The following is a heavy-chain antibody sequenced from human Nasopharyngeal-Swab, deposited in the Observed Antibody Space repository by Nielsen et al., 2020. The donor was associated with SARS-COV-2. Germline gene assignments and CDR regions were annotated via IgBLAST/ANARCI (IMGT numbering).Heavy chain of an antibody. J-gene: IGHJ4*02. CDR1: GYTFTSYG. CDR3: ARDLSWSGSYRHLGY. D-gene: IGHD1-26*01. V-gene: IGHV1-69*06. CDR2: IIPIFGTA. Sequence: SVKVSCKASGYTFTSYGISWVRQAPGQGLEWMGGIIPIFGTANYAQKFQGRVTITADKSTSTAYMELSSLRSEDTAVYYCARDLSWSGSYRHLGYWGQGTLVTVSS.